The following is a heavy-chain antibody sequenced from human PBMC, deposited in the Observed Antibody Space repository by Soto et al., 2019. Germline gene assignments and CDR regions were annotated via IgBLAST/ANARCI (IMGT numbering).Heavy chain of an antibody. CDR3: AREGRRRWFDP. D-gene: IGHD6-25*01. CDR2: IHYSGST. V-gene: IGHV4-59*12. Sequence: PSETLSLTCTVSGGSIRNNYWSWIRQPPGKGLEWIGYIHYSGSTNYNPSLKSRVTISVDTSKNQFSLKLSSVTAADTAVYYCAREGRRRWFDPWGQGTLVTVSS. J-gene: IGHJ5*02. CDR1: GGSIRNNY.